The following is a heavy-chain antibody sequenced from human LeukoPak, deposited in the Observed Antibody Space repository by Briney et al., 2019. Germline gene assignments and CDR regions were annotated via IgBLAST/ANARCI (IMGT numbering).Heavy chain of an antibody. D-gene: IGHD2-8*02. CDR2: INPNSGGT. Sequence: ASVKVSCKASGGTFSSYAISWVRQAPGQGLEWMGWINPNSGGTNYAQKFQGRVTMTRDTSISTAYMELSRLRSDDTAVYYCARDTDYYGMDVWGQGTTVTVSS. J-gene: IGHJ6*02. V-gene: IGHV1-2*02. CDR1: GGTFSSYA. CDR3: ARDTDYYGMDV.